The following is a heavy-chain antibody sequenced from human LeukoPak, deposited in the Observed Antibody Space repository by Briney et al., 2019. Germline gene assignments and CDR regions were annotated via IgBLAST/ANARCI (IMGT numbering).Heavy chain of an antibody. Sequence: ASVKVSCKSSGYTFTGNYMHWVRQAPAPGLEWMGWINPNSGDTKYAQNFQGRVTMTRDTSITTTYMELSSLRSDDAAVYYCVGDRHAVAGAATLDYWGQGTLVIASS. J-gene: IGHJ4*02. V-gene: IGHV1-2*02. CDR1: GYTFTGNY. D-gene: IGHD6-19*01. CDR2: INPNSGDT. CDR3: VGDRHAVAGAATLDY.